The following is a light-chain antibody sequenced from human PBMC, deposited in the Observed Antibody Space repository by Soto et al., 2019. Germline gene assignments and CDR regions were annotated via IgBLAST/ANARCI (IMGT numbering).Light chain of an antibody. CDR3: QQYNNWPIT. Sequence: EIVMTQSPATLSVSPGERATLSCRASQSVSSNLAWYQQKPSQAPRLLIYGASTRATGIPDRFSGSGSGTEFTLTISSLQSEDFAVYYCQQYNNWPITFGQGTRLEIK. CDR1: QSVSSN. V-gene: IGKV3-15*01. J-gene: IGKJ5*01. CDR2: GAS.